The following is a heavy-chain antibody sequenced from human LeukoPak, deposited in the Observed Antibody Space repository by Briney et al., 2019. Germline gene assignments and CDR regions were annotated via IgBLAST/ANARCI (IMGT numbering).Heavy chain of an antibody. Sequence: GESLKISCKASGYIFTTYWIGWVRQMPGKGLEWMGIIYPGDSDTTYSPSFQGQVPISVDKSITTAYQQWSSLKASDTAIYYCARRGEAMDPFDYWGQGTLVTVSS. CDR3: ARRGEAMDPFDY. D-gene: IGHD5-18*01. V-gene: IGHV5-51*01. CDR2: IYPGDSDT. CDR1: GYIFTTYW. J-gene: IGHJ4*02.